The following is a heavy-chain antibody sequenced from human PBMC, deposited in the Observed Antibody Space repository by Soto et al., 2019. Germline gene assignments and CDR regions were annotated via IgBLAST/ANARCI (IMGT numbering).Heavy chain of an antibody. CDR1: GGSISSYY. CDR3: ARLDYDFWSGYRMDV. J-gene: IGHJ6*03. CDR2: IYYSGST. V-gene: IGHV4-59*01. D-gene: IGHD3-3*01. Sequence: PSETLSLTCTVSGGSISSYYWSWIRQPPGKGLEWIGYIYYSGSTNYNPSLKSRVTISVDTSKNQFSLKLSSVTAADTAVYYCARLDYDFWSGYRMDVWGKGTTVT.